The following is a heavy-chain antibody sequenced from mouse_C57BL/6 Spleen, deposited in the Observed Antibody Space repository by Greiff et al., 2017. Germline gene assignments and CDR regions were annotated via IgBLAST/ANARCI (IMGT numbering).Heavy chain of an antibody. D-gene: IGHD1-1*01. J-gene: IGHJ2*01. CDR2: IDPETGGT. Sequence: QVQLQQSGAELVRPGASVTLSCKASGYTFTDYEMHWVKQTPVHGLEWIGAIDPETGGTAYNQKFKGKAILTADKSSSTAYMELRRLTSEDSAVYYCTRASITTVVASPLDYWGQGTTLTVSS. CDR1: GYTFTDYE. CDR3: TRASITTVVASPLDY. V-gene: IGHV1-15*01.